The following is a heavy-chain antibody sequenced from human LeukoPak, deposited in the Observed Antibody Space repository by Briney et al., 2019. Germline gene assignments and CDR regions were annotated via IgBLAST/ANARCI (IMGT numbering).Heavy chain of an antibody. CDR3: AKDRRLYDILTPFDY. J-gene: IGHJ4*02. CDR1: GFTFSSYG. CDR2: ISNDAGNY. Sequence: GGSLRLSCAASGFTFSSYGMHRVRQAPGKGLEWVALISNDAGNYYYADSVKGRFTISRDNSKNTLYLQMNSLRAEDTAVYFCAKDRRLYDILTPFDYWGQGTLVTVSS. V-gene: IGHV3-30*18. D-gene: IGHD3-9*01.